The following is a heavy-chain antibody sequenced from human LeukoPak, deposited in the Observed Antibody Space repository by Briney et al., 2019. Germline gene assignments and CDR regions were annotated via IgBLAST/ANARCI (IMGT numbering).Heavy chain of an antibody. CDR2: IIPIFGTA. CDR3: ARGQVDTAMGITPFDY. D-gene: IGHD5-18*01. J-gene: IGHJ4*02. V-gene: IGHV1-69*05. Sequence: SVKVSCKASGYTFTSYGISWVRQAPGQGLEWMGRIIPIFGTANYAQKFQGRVSITTDEYTSTAYMELSSLRSEDTAVYYCARGQVDTAMGITPFDYWGQGTLVTVSS. CDR1: GYTFTSYG.